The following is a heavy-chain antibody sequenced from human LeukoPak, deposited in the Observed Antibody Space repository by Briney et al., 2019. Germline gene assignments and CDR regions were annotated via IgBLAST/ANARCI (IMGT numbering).Heavy chain of an antibody. Sequence: SETLSLTCTVSGGSISSGDYYWSWLRQPPGKGLEWIGYIYYSGSTYYNPSLKSRVTISVDTSKNQFSLKLSSVTAADTAVYYCASAQSITIFGVVMYYFDYWGQGTLVTVSS. D-gene: IGHD3-3*01. CDR1: GGSISSGDYY. CDR2: IYYSGST. J-gene: IGHJ4*02. V-gene: IGHV4-30-4*08. CDR3: ASAQSITIFGVVMYYFDY.